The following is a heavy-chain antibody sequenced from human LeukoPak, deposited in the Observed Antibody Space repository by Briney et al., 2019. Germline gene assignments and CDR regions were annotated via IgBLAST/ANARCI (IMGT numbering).Heavy chain of an antibody. D-gene: IGHD5-24*01. J-gene: IGHJ4*02. Sequence: GESLKISCKGSGYIFTTYWIGWVRQMPGKGLDWMGIIYPGDSDTRYSPSFQGQVTISADKSISTAYLQWSSLKASDTAMYYCARFLGYTNGIFDYWGQGTLVTVSS. CDR3: ARFLGYTNGIFDY. CDR1: GYIFTTYW. V-gene: IGHV5-51*01. CDR2: IYPGDSDT.